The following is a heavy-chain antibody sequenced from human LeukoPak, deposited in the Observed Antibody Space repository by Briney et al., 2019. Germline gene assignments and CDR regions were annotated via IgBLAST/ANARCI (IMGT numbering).Heavy chain of an antibody. CDR3: ARRRYNWNAIDY. CDR2: ISSSGNTT. CDR1: GFTFSDYY. J-gene: IGHJ4*02. D-gene: IGHD1-20*01. V-gene: IGHV3-11*01. Sequence: GGSLRLSCAASGFTFSDYYMSWIRQAPGKGLEWVSYISSSGNTTYYADSVKDRFTISRDNAKNSLYLQMNSLRAEDTAVYYCARRRYNWNAIDYWGQGTLVTVSS.